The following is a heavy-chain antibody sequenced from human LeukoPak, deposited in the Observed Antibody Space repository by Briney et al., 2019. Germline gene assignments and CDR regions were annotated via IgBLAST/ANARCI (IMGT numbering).Heavy chain of an antibody. Sequence: GGSLRLSCTASGFLFVTHAMHWVRQAPGKGLEWVAVIWNDGNNKDYAESVKGRFTISRDNSKETLYLQMNSLRAEDTAVYYCAKDRGPTDYWGQGTLVTVSS. V-gene: IGHV3-33*06. CDR1: GFLFVTHA. CDR3: AKDRGPTDY. CDR2: IWNDGNNK. J-gene: IGHJ4*02. D-gene: IGHD3-10*01.